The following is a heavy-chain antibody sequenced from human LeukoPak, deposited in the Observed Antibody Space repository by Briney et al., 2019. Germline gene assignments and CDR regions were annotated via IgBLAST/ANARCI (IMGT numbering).Heavy chain of an antibody. CDR3: AKDPRSGYGGYLFDY. CDR2: ISYDGSNK. Sequence: LRLSFAGSGFTFRSHGMHWGRQAPGKGLGGGGVISYDGSNKYYADSVKGRFTISRDNSKNTLYLQMNSRRAEDTAVYYCAKDPRSGYGGYLFDYWSQGTLVTVSS. V-gene: IGHV3-30*18. CDR1: GFTFRSHG. J-gene: IGHJ4*02. D-gene: IGHD5-12*01.